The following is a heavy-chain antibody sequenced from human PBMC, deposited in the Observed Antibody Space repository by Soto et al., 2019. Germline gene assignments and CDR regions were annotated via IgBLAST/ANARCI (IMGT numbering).Heavy chain of an antibody. V-gene: IGHV2-5*02. D-gene: IGHD6-13*01. Sequence: QITLKESGPTLVKPTQTLTLTCTFSGFSLSTSGVGVGWIRQPPGKALEWLALIYWDDDKRYSPSLKSRLTITKDTSKTQVVLTMTNMDPVDTATYYCAHRRTGYSSSWYSWFDYWGQGTLVTVSS. CDR3: AHRRTGYSSSWYSWFDY. J-gene: IGHJ4*02. CDR2: IYWDDDK. CDR1: GFSLSTSGVG.